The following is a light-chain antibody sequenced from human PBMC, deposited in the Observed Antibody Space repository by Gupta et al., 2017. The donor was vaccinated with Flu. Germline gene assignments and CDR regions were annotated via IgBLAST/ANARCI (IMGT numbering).Light chain of an antibody. Sequence: VTISCTGTTSDIGGYNYVSWYQHHPDKGPRLIIYEVTKRPSGVSGRFSGSKSGSTATLTVSEVQTEDEADYFCASYAGNTNFWVFGGGTKLTVL. J-gene: IGLJ3*02. CDR2: EVT. V-gene: IGLV2-8*01. CDR3: ASYAGNTNFWV. CDR1: TSDIGGYNY.